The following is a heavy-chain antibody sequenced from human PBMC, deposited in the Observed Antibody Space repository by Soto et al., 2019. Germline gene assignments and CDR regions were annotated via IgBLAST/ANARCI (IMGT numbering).Heavy chain of an antibody. V-gene: IGHV3-73*01. D-gene: IGHD2-2*01. Sequence: GGSLRLSCAASGFTFSGSAMHWVRQASGKGLEWVGRIRSKANSYATAYAASVKGRFTISRDDSKNTAYLQMNSLKTEDTAVYYCTRPSRKNPDAFDIWGQGTMVTVSS. J-gene: IGHJ3*02. CDR2: IRSKANSYAT. CDR3: TRPSRKNPDAFDI. CDR1: GFTFSGSA.